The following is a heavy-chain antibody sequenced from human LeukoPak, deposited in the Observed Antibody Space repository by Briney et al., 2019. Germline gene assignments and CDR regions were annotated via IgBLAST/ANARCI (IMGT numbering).Heavy chain of an antibody. CDR3: AKGLRYFDWLLSGDAFDY. CDR1: GFTFSSYA. D-gene: IGHD3-9*01. V-gene: IGHV3-23*01. J-gene: IGHJ4*02. CDR2: ISGSGGST. Sequence: GGSLRLSCAASGFTFSSYAVSWVRQGPGKGLEWVSGISGSGGSTYYADSVKGRFTISRDNSKNTLYLQMNILRAEDTAVYYCAKGLRYFDWLLSGDAFDYWGQGTLVTVSS.